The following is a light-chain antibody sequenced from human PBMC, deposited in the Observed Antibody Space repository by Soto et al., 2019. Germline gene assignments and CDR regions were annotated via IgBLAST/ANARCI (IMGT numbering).Light chain of an antibody. V-gene: IGLV2-14*01. J-gene: IGLJ2*01. Sequence: QSALTQPASVSGSPGQSITISCTGSSSDVGGYNYVSWYQQHPGKAPNLMIYEVSNRPSGISNRFSGSKSGNTASLTLTGLLAEDEADYYFSSYTSSSTLVFGGGTKLTVL. CDR1: SSDVGGYNY. CDR3: SSYTSSSTLV. CDR2: EVS.